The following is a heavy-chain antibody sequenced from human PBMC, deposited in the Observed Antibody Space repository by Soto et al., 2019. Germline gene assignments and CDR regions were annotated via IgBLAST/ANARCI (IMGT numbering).Heavy chain of an antibody. D-gene: IGHD5-18*01. CDR1: GGTFTSSA. V-gene: IGHV1-69*13. Sequence: SVKVSCKASGGTFTSSAINWVRQAPGQGLEWMGGIIPIFGTANYAQKFQGRVTITADESTSTAYMELSSLRSEDTAVYYCATLDQYSYGSDHPGYYYYGMDVWGQGTTVTVSS. J-gene: IGHJ6*02. CDR3: ATLDQYSYGSDHPGYYYYGMDV. CDR2: IIPIFGTA.